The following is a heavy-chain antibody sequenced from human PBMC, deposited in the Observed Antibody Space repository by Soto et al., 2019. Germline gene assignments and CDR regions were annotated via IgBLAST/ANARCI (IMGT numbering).Heavy chain of an antibody. V-gene: IGHV1-18*01. CDR1: GYTFTSYG. D-gene: IGHD6-13*01. CDR3: ARVKSAPGGKYYFDY. J-gene: IGHJ4*02. CDR2: INAYNGNT. Sequence: QVQLVQSGAEVKKPGASVKVSCKASGYTFTSYGISWVRQAPGQGLEWMGWINAYNGNTKYAQKLQGRVTMTTDTSTSTAYMELRSLRSDDTAVYYCARVKSAPGGKYYFDYWGQGTLVTVSS.